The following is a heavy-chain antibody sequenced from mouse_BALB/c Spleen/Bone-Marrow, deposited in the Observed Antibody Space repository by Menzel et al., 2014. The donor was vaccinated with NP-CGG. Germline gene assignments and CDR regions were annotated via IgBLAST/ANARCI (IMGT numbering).Heavy chain of an antibody. CDR2: ISSGGSA. CDR1: GFTFSNFA. J-gene: IGHJ2*01. CDR3: ARGYDYDFDY. V-gene: IGHV5-6-5*01. D-gene: IGHD2-4*01. Sequence: EVQLVGSGGGLVKPGGSLKLSCAASGFTFSNFAMSWVRQTPDKRLEWVASISSGGSAYYPDSVKGRLSTSRDNARDILFLQMSSLRSEDTAMYYCARGYDYDFDYWGQGTTLTVSS.